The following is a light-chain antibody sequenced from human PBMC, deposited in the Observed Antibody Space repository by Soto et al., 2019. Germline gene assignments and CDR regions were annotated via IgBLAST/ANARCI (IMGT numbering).Light chain of an antibody. CDR3: QSYDSRLSGYV. V-gene: IGLV1-40*01. CDR1: SSNIGAGYD. Sequence: QSVLTQPPSVSGAPGQRVTISCTGSSSNIGAGYDVHWYQQLPGTAPKLLIYGNSNRPSGVPDRFSGSKSGTSASLAITGLQAEDEAVYYCQSYDSRLSGYVLGTGTKLTVL. J-gene: IGLJ1*01. CDR2: GNS.